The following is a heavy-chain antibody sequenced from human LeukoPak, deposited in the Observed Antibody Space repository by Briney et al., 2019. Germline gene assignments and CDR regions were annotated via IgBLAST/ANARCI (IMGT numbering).Heavy chain of an antibody. CDR1: GGSISSSSYY. D-gene: IGHD3-16*01. CDR3: ARRVWGRLPPGRVYYFDY. J-gene: IGHJ4*02. V-gene: IGHV4-39*07. CDR2: INHSGST. Sequence: SETLSLTCTVSGGSISSSSYYWGWIRQPPGKGLEWIGEINHSGSTNYNPSLKSRVTISVDTSKNQFSLKLSSVTAADTAVYYCARRVWGRLPPGRVYYFDYWGQGTLVTVSS.